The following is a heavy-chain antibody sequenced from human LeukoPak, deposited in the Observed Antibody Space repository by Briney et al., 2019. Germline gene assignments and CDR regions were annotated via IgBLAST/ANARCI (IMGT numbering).Heavy chain of an antibody. D-gene: IGHD6-19*01. Sequence: GGSLRLSCAASGFTFSSYSMKWVRQAPGKGLEWVPYISSSSSTIYYADSVKGRFTISRDNAKTSLYLQMNSLRAEDTAVYYCASNIPGYSSGWLLPAFDIWGQGTMVTVSS. CDR3: ASNIPGYSSGWLLPAFDI. CDR1: GFTFSSYS. V-gene: IGHV3-48*01. CDR2: ISSSSSTI. J-gene: IGHJ3*02.